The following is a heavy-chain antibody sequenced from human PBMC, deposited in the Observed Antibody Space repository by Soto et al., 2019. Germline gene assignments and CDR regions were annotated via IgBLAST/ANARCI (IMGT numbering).Heavy chain of an antibody. CDR2: ISGSGGST. CDR1: GFTFSSYA. CDR3: AKDFSSWHPGRFDY. Sequence: EVQLLESGGGLVQPGGSLRLSCAASGFTFSSYAMSWVRQAPGKGLEWVSGISGSGGSTNYADSVKGRFTMSRDNAKNTLHLQMNSLRAEDTAVYYCAKDFSSWHPGRFDYWGQGTLVTVSS. V-gene: IGHV3-23*01. J-gene: IGHJ4*02. D-gene: IGHD6-13*01.